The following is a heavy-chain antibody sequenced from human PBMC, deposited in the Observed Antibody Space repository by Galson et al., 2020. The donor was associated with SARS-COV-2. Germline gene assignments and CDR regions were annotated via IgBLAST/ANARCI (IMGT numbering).Heavy chain of an antibody. CDR1: GFTFDDYA. CDR3: AKLAAAAPGDYFDY. D-gene: IGHD6-13*01. V-gene: IGHV3-9*01. CDR2: ISWNSGSI. Sequence: GGSLRLSCAASGFTFDDYAMHWVRQAPGKGLEWVSGISWNSGSIGYADSVKGRFTISRDNAKNSLYLQMNSLRAEDTALYYCAKLAAAAPGDYFDYWGQETLVTVSS. J-gene: IGHJ4*02.